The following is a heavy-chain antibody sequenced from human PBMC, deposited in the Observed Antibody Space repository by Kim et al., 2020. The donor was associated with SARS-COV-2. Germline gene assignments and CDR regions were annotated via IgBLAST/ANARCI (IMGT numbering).Heavy chain of an antibody. Sequence: VKGRFTISRDSSKNTLYLQMNSLRTEDTTVYYCAKATGVYSSSWYYFDYWGQGTLVTVSS. J-gene: IGHJ4*02. V-gene: IGHV3-30*02. CDR3: AKATGVYSSSWYYFDY. D-gene: IGHD6-13*01.